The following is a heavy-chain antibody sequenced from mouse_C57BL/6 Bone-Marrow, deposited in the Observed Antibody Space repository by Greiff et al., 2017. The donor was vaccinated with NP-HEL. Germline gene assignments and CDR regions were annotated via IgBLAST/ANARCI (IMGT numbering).Heavy chain of an antibody. Sequence: EVQRVESGGGLVKPGGSLKLSCAASGFTFSSYAMSWVRQTPEKRLEWVATISDGGSYTYYPDNVKGRFTISRDNAKNNLYLQMSHLKSEDTAMYYCARVEGYYDYDLDYWGQGTTLTVSS. CDR1: GFTFSSYA. D-gene: IGHD2-4*01. CDR2: ISDGGSYT. J-gene: IGHJ2*01. V-gene: IGHV5-4*01. CDR3: ARVEGYYDYDLDY.